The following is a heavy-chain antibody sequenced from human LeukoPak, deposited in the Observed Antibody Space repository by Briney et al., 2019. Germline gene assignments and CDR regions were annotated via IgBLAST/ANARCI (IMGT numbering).Heavy chain of an antibody. D-gene: IGHD1-1*01. CDR3: ARDPYNGAYSEGYYYYFMDV. Sequence: SQTLSLTCAISGDSVSSNSAAWNWIRQSPSRGLEWLGRTYYRSKWYNDYAVSVKSRITINPDTSKNQFSLQLNSVTPEDTAVYYCARDPYNGAYSEGYYYYFMDVWGKGTTVTVSS. J-gene: IGHJ6*03. CDR1: GDSVSSNSAA. V-gene: IGHV6-1*01. CDR2: TYYRSKWYN.